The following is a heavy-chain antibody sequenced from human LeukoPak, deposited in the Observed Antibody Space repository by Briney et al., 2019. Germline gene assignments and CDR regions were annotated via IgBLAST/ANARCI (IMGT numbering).Heavy chain of an antibody. V-gene: IGHV1-2*06. J-gene: IGHJ6*03. CDR3: ARDRHIAAAVYYYYMDV. CDR2: INPNSGGT. D-gene: IGHD6-13*01. Sequence: GASVKVSCKASGYTLTGYYMHWVRQAPGQGLEWMGRINPNSGGTNYAQKFQGRVTMTRDTSISTAYMEVRSLRSDDTAVYYCARDRHIAAAVYYYYMDVWGKGTPVTVSS. CDR1: GYTLTGYY.